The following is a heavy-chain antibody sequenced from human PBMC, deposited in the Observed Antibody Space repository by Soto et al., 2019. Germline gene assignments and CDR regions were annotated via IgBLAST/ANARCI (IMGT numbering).Heavy chain of an antibody. CDR3: ARSLPSWYDILHPYFDY. D-gene: IGHD3-9*01. J-gene: IGHJ4*02. V-gene: IGHV4-61*08. CDR1: GGSISSGGYY. CDR2: IYYSGST. Sequence: PSETLSLTCTVSGGSISSGGYYWSWIRQHPGKGLEWIGYIYYSGSTNYNPSLKSRVTISVDTSKNQFSLKLSSVTAADTAVYYCARSLPSWYDILHPYFDYWGQGTLVTVSS.